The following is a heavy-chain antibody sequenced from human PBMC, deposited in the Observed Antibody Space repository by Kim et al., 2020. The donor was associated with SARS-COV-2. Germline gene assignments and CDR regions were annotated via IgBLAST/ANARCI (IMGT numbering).Heavy chain of an antibody. J-gene: IGHJ4*02. V-gene: IGHV1-18*01. D-gene: IGHD4-17*01. Sequence: YAQKVQGRVTMTTDTSTNTAYMELWSLRSDYTAMYYCARGAYGDVSFDYWGQGTLVTVSS. CDR3: ARGAYGDVSFDY.